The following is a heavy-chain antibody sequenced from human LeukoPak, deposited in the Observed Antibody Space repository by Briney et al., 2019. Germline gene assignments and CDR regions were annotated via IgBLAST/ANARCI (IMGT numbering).Heavy chain of an antibody. CDR1: GFIFNNYA. V-gene: IGHV3-9*01. D-gene: IGHD4-11*01. CDR2: ISWNSGSI. Sequence: GRSLRLSCAGSGFIFNNYAMHWVRQPPGKGLEWVSGISWNSGSIDYADSVKGRFTISRDNSKNTLYLQMNSLRAEDTAVYYCARGDYSNYVFSRYWGQGTLVTVSS. CDR3: ARGDYSNYVFSRY. J-gene: IGHJ4*02.